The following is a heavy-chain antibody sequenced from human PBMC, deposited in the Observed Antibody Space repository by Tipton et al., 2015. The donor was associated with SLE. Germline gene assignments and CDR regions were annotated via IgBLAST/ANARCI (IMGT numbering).Heavy chain of an antibody. Sequence: SLRLSCAASGFTFSSYWMSWVRQAPGKGLEWVANIKQDGSEKYYVDSVKGRFTISRDNAKNSLYLQMNSLRAEDMALYYCAKDIGGRQPGAFDIWGQGTMATVSS. CDR1: GFTFSSYW. J-gene: IGHJ3*02. CDR3: AKDIGGRQPGAFDI. D-gene: IGHD3-10*01. CDR2: IKQDGSEK. V-gene: IGHV3-7*03.